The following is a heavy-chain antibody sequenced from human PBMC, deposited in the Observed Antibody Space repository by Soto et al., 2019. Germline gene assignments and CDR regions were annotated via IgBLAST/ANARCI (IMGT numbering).Heavy chain of an antibody. J-gene: IGHJ6*03. CDR3: AKLRDYYYMDV. CDR1: GGSISSSSYY. Sequence: QLQLQESGPGLVKPSETLSLTCTVSGGSISSSSYYWGWIRQPPGKELEWIGSIYYSGSSYYNPSLKSRVTISVDTSENQFSLKLSSVTAADTAVYFCAKLRDYYYMDVWGKGTTVTVSS. V-gene: IGHV4-39*01. CDR2: IYYSGSS.